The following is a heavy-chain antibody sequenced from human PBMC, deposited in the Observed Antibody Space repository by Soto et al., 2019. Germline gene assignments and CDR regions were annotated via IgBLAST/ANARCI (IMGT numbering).Heavy chain of an antibody. J-gene: IGHJ3*02. V-gene: IGHV4-30-2*01. Sequence: SETLSLTYAVSGGSISSGGYSWSWIRQPPGKGLEWIGYIYHSGSTYYNPSLKSRVTISVDRSKNQFSLKLSSVTAADTAVYYCARAPGRGGGDAFAIWGQGTMVTVSS. CDR1: GGSISSGGYS. CDR2: IYHSGST. CDR3: ARAPGRGGGDAFAI. D-gene: IGHD3-10*01.